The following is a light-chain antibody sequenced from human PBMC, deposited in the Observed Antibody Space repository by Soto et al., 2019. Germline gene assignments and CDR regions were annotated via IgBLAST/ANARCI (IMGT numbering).Light chain of an antibody. J-gene: IGKJ5*01. Sequence: EIVLTQSPGTLSLSPGERVTLSCRASQSVSSSYLAWYQQKPGQATRLLIYGASSRATGTPDRFSGSGSGTDFTLTISRLEPEDFAVYYCQQYGSSLSITFGQGTRLENK. CDR2: GAS. V-gene: IGKV3-20*01. CDR3: QQYGSSLSIT. CDR1: QSVSSSY.